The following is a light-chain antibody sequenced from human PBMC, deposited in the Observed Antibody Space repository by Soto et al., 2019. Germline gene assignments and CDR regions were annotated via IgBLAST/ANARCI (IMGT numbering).Light chain of an antibody. CDR1: QSLTSW. V-gene: IGKV1-5*03. CDR3: QLYYNFRWT. CDR2: KPS. J-gene: IGKJ1*01. Sequence: DIQLTQSPATLSASVGDRVTITCRASQSLTSWLAWYQQRPGTAPKLLNYKPSTLESGVPSRFSGNGSGTEFSLTISSLQPDDFATYFCQLYYNFRWTFGQGTKVEVK.